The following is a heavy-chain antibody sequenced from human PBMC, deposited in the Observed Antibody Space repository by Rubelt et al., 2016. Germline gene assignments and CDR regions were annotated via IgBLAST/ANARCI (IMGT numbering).Heavy chain of an antibody. J-gene: IGHJ5*02. D-gene: IGHD3-16*02. V-gene: IGHV1-18*01. CDR1: GYTFTSYG. CDR3: ARVMITFGGVIEVGWFDP. Sequence: QVQLVQSGAEVKKPGASVKVSCKASGYTFTSYGISWVRQAPGQGLEWMGWISASHGNTNYAQKLQGRVTMTTDTSTSTADMGVRSLGSDDTAVYYCARVMITFGGVIEVGWFDPGGQGTLVTVSS. CDR2: ISASHGNT.